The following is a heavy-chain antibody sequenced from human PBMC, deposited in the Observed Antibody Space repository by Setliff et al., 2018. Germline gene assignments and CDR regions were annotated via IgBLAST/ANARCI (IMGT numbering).Heavy chain of an antibody. D-gene: IGHD3-3*01. CDR1: GFTFSGYY. J-gene: IGHJ6*03. CDR3: AKDGDYNFWSGYFRAYYYYYYMDV. Sequence: PGGSLRLSCAASGFTFSGYYMQWVRQAPGKGLEWVSYIGESGNNIHYVDSVKGRFTISRDNAKNTLYLQMNSLRAEDTAVYYCAKDGDYNFWSGYFRAYYYYYYMDVWGKGTTVTVSS. CDR2: IGESGNNI. V-gene: IGHV3-48*01.